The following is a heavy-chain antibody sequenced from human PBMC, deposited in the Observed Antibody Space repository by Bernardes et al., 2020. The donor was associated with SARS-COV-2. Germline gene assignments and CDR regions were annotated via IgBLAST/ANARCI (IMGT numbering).Heavy chain of an antibody. V-gene: IGHV3-23*01. Sequence: VGSLRLSCEVSGFTFSSYTMNWVRQAPGKGLEWVSTITDSGDSTYYADSVKGRFTISRDNSKDRLYLQMNSLRAEDTAVYYCAKDPVWTWNYGFEAFDIWGQGTMVTVSS. CDR2: ITDSGDST. D-gene: IGHD1-7*01. CDR1: GFTFSSYT. J-gene: IGHJ3*02. CDR3: AKDPVWTWNYGFEAFDI.